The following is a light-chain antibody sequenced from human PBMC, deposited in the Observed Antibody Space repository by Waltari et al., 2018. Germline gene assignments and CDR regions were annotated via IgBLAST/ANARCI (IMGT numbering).Light chain of an antibody. CDR3: QQYNNWWT. CDR2: GAS. V-gene: IGKV3-15*01. Sequence: EILMTQSPATVSVSPGEGATLSCRASQSVNSNLAWYQQKPGQAPRLLIYGASTRATGIPARFSASGSGKEFTLTISSLQSEDFAVYYCQQYNNWWTFGQGTKVEIK. CDR1: QSVNSN. J-gene: IGKJ1*01.